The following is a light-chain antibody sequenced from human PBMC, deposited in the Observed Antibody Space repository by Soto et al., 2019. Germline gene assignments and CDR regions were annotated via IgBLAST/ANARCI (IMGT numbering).Light chain of an antibody. J-gene: IGLJ2*01. CDR3: ASYTTSSTVV. V-gene: IGLV2-14*01. CDR2: EVS. Sequence: QSALTQPASVSGSPGQSITISCTGTTSDIGRFNYVSWYQHHPGKAPKLMIYEVSNRPSGLSNRFAGSKSGNTASRISSGLQAEDEADYSCASYTTSSTVVFGGGTKLTVL. CDR1: TSDIGRFNY.